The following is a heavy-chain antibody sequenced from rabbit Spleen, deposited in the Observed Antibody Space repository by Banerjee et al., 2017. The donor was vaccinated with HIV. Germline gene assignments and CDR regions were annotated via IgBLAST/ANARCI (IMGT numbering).Heavy chain of an antibody. Sequence: QSLEESGGDLVKPGASLTLTCTASGFSFSGSHYMCWVRQAPGKGLEWIACIYAGSSGTTYYTSWPKGRFTISKTSSTTVTLQMTSLTAADTATYFCARDTGTSFSTYGMDLWGPGTLVTVS. CDR1: GFSFSGSHY. CDR2: IYAGSSGTT. V-gene: IGHV1S40*01. CDR3: ARDTGTSFSTYGMDL. J-gene: IGHJ6*01. D-gene: IGHD7-1*01.